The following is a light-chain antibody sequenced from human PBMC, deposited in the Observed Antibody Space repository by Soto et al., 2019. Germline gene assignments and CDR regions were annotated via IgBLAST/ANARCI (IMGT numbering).Light chain of an antibody. J-gene: IGLJ1*01. CDR2: EVS. CDR1: SSDVGGYNY. CDR3: SSYTSSSTLVV. Sequence: QSVLTQPASVSGSPGQSITISCTGTSSDVGGYNYVSWYQQHPGKAPKLMIYEVSNRPSGVSNRFSGSKSGNTASLTISGFQAEDEADYYCSSYTSSSTLVVFGTGTKLTVL. V-gene: IGLV2-14*01.